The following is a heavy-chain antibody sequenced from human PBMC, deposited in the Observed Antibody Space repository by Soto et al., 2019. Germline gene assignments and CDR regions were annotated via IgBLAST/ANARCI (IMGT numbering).Heavy chain of an antibody. CDR2: IIPISGTA. J-gene: IGHJ6*02. CDR3: ARSQGSSTSLEIYYYYYYGMDV. D-gene: IGHD2-2*01. CDR1: GGTFSSYA. V-gene: IGHV1-69*01. Sequence: QVQLVQSGAEVKKPGSSVKVSCKASGGTFSSYAISWVRQAPGQGLEWMGGIIPISGTANYAQKFQGRVTITADESTSTPYMELSSLRSEYTAVYYCARSQGSSTSLEIYYYYYYGMDVWGQGTTVTVSS.